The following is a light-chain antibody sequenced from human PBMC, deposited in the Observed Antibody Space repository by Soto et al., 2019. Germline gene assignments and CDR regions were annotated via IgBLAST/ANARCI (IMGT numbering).Light chain of an antibody. J-gene: IGKJ2*01. V-gene: IGKV3-20*01. CDR3: HHYSRSPPYT. CDR1: QSVSNND. Sequence: EIVLTQSPDTLSLSPGERATVSCRASQSVSNNDLAWYHQRPGQAPRLVLYGASTRPTGIPDRFSGSGSGTEFTLTISRLEPEDFAVYYCHHYSRSPPYTFGQGTKLDIK. CDR2: GAS.